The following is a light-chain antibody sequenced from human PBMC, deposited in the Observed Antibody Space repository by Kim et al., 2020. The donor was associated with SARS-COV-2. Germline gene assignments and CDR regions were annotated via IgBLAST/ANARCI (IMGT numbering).Light chain of an antibody. V-gene: IGKV3-15*01. CDR3: QQYNDWPRFT. J-gene: IGKJ3*01. CDR2: GAS. Sequence: EIVMTQSPATLSLSTGDRATLSCRASQTVSSGLAWYQQKPGQAPRLLIYGASNRAPGIPTRFSGSRSGTEFTLTISSLQSEDFAIYFCQQYNDWPRFTFGPGTKVDIK. CDR1: QTVSSG.